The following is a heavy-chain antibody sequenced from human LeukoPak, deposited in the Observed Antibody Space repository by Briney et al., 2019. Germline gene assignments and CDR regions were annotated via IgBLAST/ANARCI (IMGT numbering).Heavy chain of an antibody. Sequence: PGGSLRLSCAASGFTFSSYAMSWVRQAPGKGLEWVSAISGSGSSTYYADSVKGRFTIFRDNSKNTLYLQMNSLRAEDTAVYYCANGGYSYGSDFDVWGQGTTVTVSS. D-gene: IGHD5-18*01. CDR1: GFTFSSYA. V-gene: IGHV3-23*01. CDR2: ISGSGSST. J-gene: IGHJ6*02. CDR3: ANGGYSYGSDFDV.